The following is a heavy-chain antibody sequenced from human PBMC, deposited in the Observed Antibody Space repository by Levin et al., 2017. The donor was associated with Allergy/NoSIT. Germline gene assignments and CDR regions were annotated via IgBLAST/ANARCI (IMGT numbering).Heavy chain of an antibody. V-gene: IGHV1-3*01. J-gene: IGHJ5*02. CDR3: ARGRKVGNPLSWFDP. CDR1: GYTFTSYA. D-gene: IGHD1-1*01. CDR2: INAGNGNT. Sequence: ASVKVSCKASGYTFTSYAMHWVRQAPGQRLEWMGWINAGNGNTKYSQKFQGRVTITRDTSASTTYMELSSLRSEDTAVYYCARGRKVGNPLSWFDPWGQGTLVTVSS.